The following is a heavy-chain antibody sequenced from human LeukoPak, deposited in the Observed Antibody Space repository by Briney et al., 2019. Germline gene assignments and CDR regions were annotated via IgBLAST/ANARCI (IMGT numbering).Heavy chain of an antibody. CDR2: ISGSGGST. D-gene: IGHD3-22*01. J-gene: IGHJ4*02. V-gene: IGHV3-23*01. Sequence: GGSLRLSCAASGFTFSSYGMHWVRQAPGKGLEWVSAISGSGGSTYYADSVKGRFTISRDNSKNTLYLQMNSLRAEDTAVYYCAKDLNIYYDSSGYYNWGQGTLVTVSS. CDR3: AKDLNIYYDSSGYYN. CDR1: GFTFSSYG.